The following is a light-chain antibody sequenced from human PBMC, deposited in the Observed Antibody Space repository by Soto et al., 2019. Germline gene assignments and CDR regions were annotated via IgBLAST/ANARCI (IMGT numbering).Light chain of an antibody. CDR2: AAS. CDR1: QSISSW. V-gene: IGKV1-12*01. Sequence: DIQMTQSPSSVSASVGDTVTITCRASQSISSWLAWYQQKPGKAPKLQIYAASTLQSGVPSRFSGSGFGTDFTLNITSLQPEDFETSYCQQANSFPQTFGQGTKVDIK. CDR3: QQANSFPQT. J-gene: IGKJ1*01.